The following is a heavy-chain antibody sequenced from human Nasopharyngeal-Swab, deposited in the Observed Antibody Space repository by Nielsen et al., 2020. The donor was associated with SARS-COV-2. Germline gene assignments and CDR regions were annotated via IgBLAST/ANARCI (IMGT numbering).Heavy chain of an antibody. D-gene: IGHD4-17*01. J-gene: IGHJ3*02. CDR1: GFTFSSYA. CDR3: AKVLSHYGDYGNDAFDI. CDR2: ISGSGGST. Sequence: GESLKISCAASGFTFSSYAMSWVRQAPGKGLEWVSAISGSGGSTYYADSMKGRFTISRDNSKNTLYLQMNSLRAEDTAVYYCAKVLSHYGDYGNDAFDIWGQGTMVTVSS. V-gene: IGHV3-23*01.